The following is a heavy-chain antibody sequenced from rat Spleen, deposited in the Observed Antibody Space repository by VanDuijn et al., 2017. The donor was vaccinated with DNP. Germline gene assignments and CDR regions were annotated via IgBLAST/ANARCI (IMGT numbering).Heavy chain of an antibody. Sequence: EVQLVESGGGLVQPGRSLKLSCAASGFTFSDYYMAWVRQAPKKGLEWVASITNTGDSTYYSDSVKGRFSISRDNVKSFLYLQVNSLRSEDTATYYCTRINYGGYYYFLDVWGQGASVTVSS. CDR2: ITNTGDST. CDR3: TRINYGGYYYFLDV. V-gene: IGHV5-20*01. J-gene: IGHJ4*01. CDR1: GFTFSDYY. D-gene: IGHD1-11*01.